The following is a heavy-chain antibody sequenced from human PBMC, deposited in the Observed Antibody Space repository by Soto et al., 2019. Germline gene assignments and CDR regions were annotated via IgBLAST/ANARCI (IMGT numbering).Heavy chain of an antibody. J-gene: IGHJ4*02. V-gene: IGHV3-7*03. D-gene: IGHD3-9*01. Sequence: EVQLVESGGGLVQPGGSLRLSCAASGFSFRSSWMSWVRQAPGKGLQWVANINQDGSAKYYAASVKGRVTISSDNATNSLYLQMNSLRAEDTAVYYCAMEDWYYFDYWGQGTLVTAS. CDR1: GFSFRSSW. CDR2: INQDGSAK. CDR3: AMEDWYYFDY.